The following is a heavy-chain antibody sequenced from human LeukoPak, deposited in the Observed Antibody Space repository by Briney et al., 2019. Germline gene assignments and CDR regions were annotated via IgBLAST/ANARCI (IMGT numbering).Heavy chain of an antibody. J-gene: IGHJ4*02. D-gene: IGHD3-10*01. CDR3: ARQKLRHFDY. Sequence: PSETLSLTCTVSGGSISSYYWSWIRQSPGKGLDWIGYIYYSGSTKYNPSLKSRVTISVDTSKNQFSLKLSSVTAADTAVYYCARQKLRHFDYWGQGTLVTVSS. V-gene: IGHV4-59*01. CDR2: IYYSGST. CDR1: GGSISSYY.